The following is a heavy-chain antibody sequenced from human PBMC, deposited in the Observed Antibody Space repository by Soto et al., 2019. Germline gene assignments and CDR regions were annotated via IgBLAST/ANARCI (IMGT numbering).Heavy chain of an antibody. V-gene: IGHV4-39*01. CDR3: ARQDVLRFSGSAFDI. CDR2: IYYSGST. J-gene: IGHJ3*02. D-gene: IGHD3-3*01. Sequence: KTSETLSLTCTVSGGSISSSSYYWGWIRQPPGKGLEWIGSIYYSGSTYYNPSLKSRVTISVDTSKNQFSLKLSSVTAADTAVYYCARQDVLRFSGSAFDIWGQGTMVTVSS. CDR1: GGSISSSSYY.